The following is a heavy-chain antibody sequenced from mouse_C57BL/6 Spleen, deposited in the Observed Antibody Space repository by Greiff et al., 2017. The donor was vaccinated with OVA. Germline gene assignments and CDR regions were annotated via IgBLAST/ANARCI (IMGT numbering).Heavy chain of an antibody. D-gene: IGHD4-1*01. V-gene: IGHV1-82*01. Sequence: QVQLKESGPELVKPGASVKISCKASGYAFSSSWMNWVKQRPGKGLEWIGRIYPGDGDTNYNGKFKGKATLTADKSSSTAYMQLSSLTSEDSAVYFCARSDWGYAMDYWGQGTSVTVSS. J-gene: IGHJ4*01. CDR2: IYPGDGDT. CDR3: ARSDWGYAMDY. CDR1: GYAFSSSW.